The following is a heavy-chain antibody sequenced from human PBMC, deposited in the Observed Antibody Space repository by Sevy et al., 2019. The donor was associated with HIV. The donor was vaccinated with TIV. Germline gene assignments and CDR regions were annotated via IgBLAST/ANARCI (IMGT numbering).Heavy chain of an antibody. CDR2: IHSDDTT. CDR3: ARGKSGYGYALNY. CDR1: GFTVNSNY. J-gene: IGHJ4*02. V-gene: IGHV3-66*01. D-gene: IGHD5-18*01. Sequence: GGSLRLSCVASGFTVNSNYMTWVRQAPGKGLEGVSVIHSDDTTYHADSVKDRFTISRDNLKNTLYLHMSSLRAEDTAVYYCARGKSGYGYALNYWGQGTLVTVSS.